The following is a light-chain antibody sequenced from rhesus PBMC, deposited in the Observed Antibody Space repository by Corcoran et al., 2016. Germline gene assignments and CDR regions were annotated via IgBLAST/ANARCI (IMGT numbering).Light chain of an antibody. CDR3: QQSSSSPPT. Sequence: DIQMTQSPSSLSASVGDTVTITCRASQSISSWLAWDQQKPGKAPKLLIYKASSLQSGGPSRFSGSGSGTDFTLTISSLQSEDFATYYCQQSSSSPPTFGGGTKVELK. CDR1: QSISSW. CDR2: KAS. J-gene: IGKJ4*01. V-gene: IGKV1-22*01.